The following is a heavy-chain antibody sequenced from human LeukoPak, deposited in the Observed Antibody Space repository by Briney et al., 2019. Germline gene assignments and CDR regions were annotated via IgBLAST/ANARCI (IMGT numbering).Heavy chain of an antibody. V-gene: IGHV3-23*01. CDR3: AKDPYSSSWYGAYFDY. CDR1: GFTFSSYA. CDR2: ISGSGGST. Sequence: GGSLRLSCAASGFTFSSYAMSWVRQAPGKGLEWVSNISGSGGSTYYADSVKGRFTISRDNSKNTLYLQMNSLRAEDTAVYYCAKDPYSSSWYGAYFDYWGQGTLVTVSS. D-gene: IGHD6-13*01. J-gene: IGHJ4*02.